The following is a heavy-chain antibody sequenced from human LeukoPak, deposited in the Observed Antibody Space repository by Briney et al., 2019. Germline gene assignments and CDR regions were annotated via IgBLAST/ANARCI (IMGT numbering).Heavy chain of an antibody. D-gene: IGHD5-12*01. CDR1: GYTFTSYD. J-gene: IGHJ5*02. V-gene: IGHV1-8*01. Sequence: ASVKVSCKASGYTFTSYDINWVRQATGQGLEWMGWMNPNSGNTGYAQKFQGRVTMTRNTSISTAYMELSSLRSEDTAVYYCARGGVDIVATIDPNGFDPWGQGTLVTVSS. CDR3: ARGGVDIVATIDPNGFDP. CDR2: MNPNSGNT.